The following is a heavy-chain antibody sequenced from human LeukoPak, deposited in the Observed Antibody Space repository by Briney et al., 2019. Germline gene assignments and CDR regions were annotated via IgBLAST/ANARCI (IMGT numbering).Heavy chain of an antibody. D-gene: IGHD5-18*01. CDR2: ISSSSSYI. Sequence: PGGSLRLSCAASGFTFSSYGMHWVRQAPGKGLEWVSSISSSSSYIYYADSVKGRFTISRDNAKNSLYLQMNSLRAEDTAVYYCARDKIVDTGGWGQGTLVTVSS. CDR1: GFTFSSYG. CDR3: ARDKIVDTGG. J-gene: IGHJ4*02. V-gene: IGHV3-21*01.